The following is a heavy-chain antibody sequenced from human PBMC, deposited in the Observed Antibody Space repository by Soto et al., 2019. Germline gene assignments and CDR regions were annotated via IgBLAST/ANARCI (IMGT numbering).Heavy chain of an antibody. V-gene: IGHV1-69*04. CDR1: GGTFSSYT. D-gene: IGHD6-6*01. Sequence: SVKVSCKASGGTFSSYTISWVRQAPGQGLEWMGRIIPILGVANYAQKFQGRVTITADKSTSTAYMELSSLRSEDTAVYYCARDRRQQLVPHDAFDIWGQGTMVTVSS. CDR3: ARDRRQQLVPHDAFDI. CDR2: IIPILGVA. J-gene: IGHJ3*02.